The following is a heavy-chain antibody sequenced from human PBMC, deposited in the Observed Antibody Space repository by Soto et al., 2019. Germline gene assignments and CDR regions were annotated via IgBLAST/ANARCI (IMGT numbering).Heavy chain of an antibody. J-gene: IGHJ4*02. CDR1: GFTFSNYG. CDR2: ISYDGNNK. D-gene: IGHD2-15*01. Sequence: PGGSLRLSCAASGFTFSNYGMHWVRQAPGKGLEWVAVISYDGNNKYYADSVKGRFTISRDNSKNTLYLQMNSVRAEDTAVYYCAKDRGNIVVVVAASPLDYWGQGTLVTVSS. CDR3: AKDRGNIVVVVAASPLDY. V-gene: IGHV3-30*18.